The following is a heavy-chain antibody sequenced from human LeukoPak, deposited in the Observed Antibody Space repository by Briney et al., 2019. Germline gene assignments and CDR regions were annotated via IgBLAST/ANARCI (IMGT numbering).Heavy chain of an antibody. CDR1: GFMFSSYG. J-gene: IGHJ6*03. Sequence: GGSLRLSCAASGFMFSSYGMHWVRQAPGKGLEWVAVIWHGGTIKYYGDSVKGRFTVSRDDSKHTLYLQMNSLSTDDTAVYYCAKEGYSASWNYYYMDVWGKGTTVTVSS. CDR2: IWHGGTIK. V-gene: IGHV3-30*02. D-gene: IGHD6-13*01. CDR3: AKEGYSASWNYYYMDV.